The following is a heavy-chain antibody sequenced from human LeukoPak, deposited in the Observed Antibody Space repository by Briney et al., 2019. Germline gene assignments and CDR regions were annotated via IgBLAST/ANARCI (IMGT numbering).Heavy chain of an antibody. Sequence: GGSLRLSCAASGFTFDDYAMHWVRQAPGKGLEWVSGISWNSGSIGYADSVKGRFTISRDNAKNSLYLQMNSLTTEDTALCHCAKAFEAGPYYGMDVWGQGTTVTVSS. D-gene: IGHD6-19*01. V-gene: IGHV3-9*01. CDR3: AKAFEAGPYYGMDV. CDR2: ISWNSGSI. J-gene: IGHJ6*02. CDR1: GFTFDDYA.